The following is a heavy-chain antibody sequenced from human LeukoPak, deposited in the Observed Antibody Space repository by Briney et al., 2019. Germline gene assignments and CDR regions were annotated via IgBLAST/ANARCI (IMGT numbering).Heavy chain of an antibody. Sequence: GGSLRLSCAASGFTFSSYGMHWVRQAPGKGLEWVAVIRYDGSNKYYADSVKGRFTISRDNSKNTLYLQMNSLRAEDTAVYYCAKDPAVDYYYYYMDVWGKGTTVTVSS. CDR2: IRYDGSNK. CDR3: AKDPAVDYYYYYMDV. J-gene: IGHJ6*03. CDR1: GFTFSSYG. V-gene: IGHV3-30*02.